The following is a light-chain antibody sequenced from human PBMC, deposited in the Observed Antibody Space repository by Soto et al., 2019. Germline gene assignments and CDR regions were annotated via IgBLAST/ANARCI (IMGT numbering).Light chain of an antibody. CDR1: TGAVTSGFY. V-gene: IGLV7-43*01. Sequence: QAVVTQEPSLTVSPGGTVIPPWAPSTGAVTSGFYTNWFQQKPGQAPRALIYSTSNKYSWTPARFSGSLLGGKAALTLSGVQPEDEADYYCLLYIGGGWVFGGGTKLTVL. CDR2: STS. J-gene: IGLJ3*02. CDR3: LLYIGGGWV.